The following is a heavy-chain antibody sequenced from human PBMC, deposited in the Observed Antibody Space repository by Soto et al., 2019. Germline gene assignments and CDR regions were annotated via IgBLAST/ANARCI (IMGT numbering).Heavy chain of an antibody. D-gene: IGHD2-2*02. CDR3: ATLVQLLYPPYYYYGMDV. Sequence: ASVKVSCKVSGYTLTELSMHWVRQAPGKGLEWMGGFDPEDGETIYAQKFQGRVTMTEDTSTDTAYMELSSLRSEDTAVYYCATLVQLLYPPYYYYGMDVRGQGTTVTVSS. CDR2: FDPEDGET. J-gene: IGHJ6*02. V-gene: IGHV1-24*01. CDR1: GYTLTELS.